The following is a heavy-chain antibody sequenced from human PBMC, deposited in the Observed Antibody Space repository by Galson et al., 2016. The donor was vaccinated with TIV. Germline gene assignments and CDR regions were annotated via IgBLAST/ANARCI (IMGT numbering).Heavy chain of an antibody. CDR1: GFTFSRYP. CDR3: TRGSPFGSY. Sequence: SLRLSCADTGFTFSRYPMHWVRQAPGKGLEWVAVISYDGSNKYYADSVKGRFTISRDNSKNTLYLQMNSLRADDTAVYYCTRGSPFGSYWGQGILVTVSS. J-gene: IGHJ1*01. CDR2: ISYDGSNK. V-gene: IGHV3-30-3*01. D-gene: IGHD3-10*01.